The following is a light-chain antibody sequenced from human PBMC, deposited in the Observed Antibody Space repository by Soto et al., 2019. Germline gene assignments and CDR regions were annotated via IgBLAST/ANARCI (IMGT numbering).Light chain of an antibody. CDR3: QQYGSSTLT. Sequence: EFVLTQFPGTLPLTPGERATLSCRACQAVHSSYLAWDQQKHGPAPRLIIYGASSRATGSPDRFSGSGSGTDFTLTISRLEPEDFAVYYCQQYGSSTLTFGRGTKVDNK. CDR2: GAS. J-gene: IGKJ4*01. CDR1: QAVHSSY. V-gene: IGKV3-20*01.